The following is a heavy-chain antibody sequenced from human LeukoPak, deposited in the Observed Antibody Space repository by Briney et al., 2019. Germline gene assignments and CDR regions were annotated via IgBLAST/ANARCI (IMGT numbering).Heavy chain of an antibody. CDR1: GFTFSSYS. CDR3: ARGYSSSWYYFDY. Sequence: PGGSLRLSCAASGFTFSSYSMNWVRQPPGKGLGWVSSISSSSSYIYYADSVKGRFTISRDNAKNSLYLQMNSLRAEDTAVYYCARGYSSSWYYFDYWGQGTLVTVSS. V-gene: IGHV3-21*01. D-gene: IGHD6-13*01. J-gene: IGHJ4*02. CDR2: ISSSSSYI.